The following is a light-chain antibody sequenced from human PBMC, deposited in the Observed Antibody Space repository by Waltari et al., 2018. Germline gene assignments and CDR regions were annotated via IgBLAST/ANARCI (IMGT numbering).Light chain of an antibody. V-gene: IGLV2-14*03. Sequence: QSALTQPASVSGSPGQSITISCSGTDSDVGAYDFVSWYKPHPGKAPHPIIYDVSKWPPGISMRLSASESGNTASLTISGLQAEDEADYYCSSYTTSSAPGVFGTGTRVTVL. CDR2: DVS. CDR3: SSYTTSSAPGV. J-gene: IGLJ1*01. CDR1: DSDVGAYDF.